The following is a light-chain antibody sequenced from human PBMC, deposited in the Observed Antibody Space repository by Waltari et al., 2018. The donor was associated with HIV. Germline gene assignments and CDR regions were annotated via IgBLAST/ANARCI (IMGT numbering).Light chain of an antibody. CDR1: SSNIGSNT. CDR3: AAWDDSLNAWV. J-gene: IGLJ3*02. Sequence: QSVVTQPPSASGTPGQRVTISCSGSSSNIGSNTINWFQQLPGTAPKLLIYNNNLRPSGVPDRFSGSKSGTSASLAFSGLQSDDEADFYCAAWDDSLNAWVFGGGTKLTVL. V-gene: IGLV1-44*01. CDR2: NNN.